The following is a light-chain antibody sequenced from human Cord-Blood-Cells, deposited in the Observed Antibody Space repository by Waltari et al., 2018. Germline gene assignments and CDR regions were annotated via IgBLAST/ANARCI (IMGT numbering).Light chain of an antibody. CDR3: CSYAGSYTLV. J-gene: IGLJ3*02. CDR1: SRDVGGYNY. Sequence: QSALTQPRSVSGSPGQSVTISCTGTSRDVGGYNYVSWYQQHPGKAPKLMIYDVSKRPSGGPYRFSGSTAGHTASLTISGLQAEDEADYYCCSYAGSYTLVFGGGTKLTVL. V-gene: IGLV2-11*01. CDR2: DVS.